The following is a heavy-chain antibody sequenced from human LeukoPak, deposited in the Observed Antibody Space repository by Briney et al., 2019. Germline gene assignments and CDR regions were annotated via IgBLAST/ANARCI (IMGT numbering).Heavy chain of an antibody. CDR3: ARDRLPGIAVAGTVDY. D-gene: IGHD6-19*01. V-gene: IGHV1-69*13. CDR1: GGTFSSYA. Sequence: VASVKVSCKASGGTFSSYAISWVRQAPGQGLEWMGGIIPIFGTANYAQKFQGRVTITADESTSTAYMELSSLRSEDTAVYYCARDRLPGIAVAGTVDYWGQGTLVTVSS. CDR2: IIPIFGTA. J-gene: IGHJ4*02.